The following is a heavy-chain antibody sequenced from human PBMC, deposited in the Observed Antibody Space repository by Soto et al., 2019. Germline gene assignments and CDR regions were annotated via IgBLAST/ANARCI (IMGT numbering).Heavy chain of an antibody. V-gene: IGHV5-10-1*03. CDR1: GYSFTSYW. CDR2: IDPSDSYT. J-gene: IGHJ6*02. CDR3: ARHPLPTIFGVVMGVRYYYYYGMDV. D-gene: IGHD3-3*01. Sequence: EVQLVQSGAEVKKPGESLRISCKGSGYSFTSYWISWVRQMPGKGLEWMGRIDPSDSYTNYSPSFQGHVTISADKSISTAYLQWSSLKASDTAMYYCARHPLPTIFGVVMGVRYYYYYGMDVWGQGTTVTVSS.